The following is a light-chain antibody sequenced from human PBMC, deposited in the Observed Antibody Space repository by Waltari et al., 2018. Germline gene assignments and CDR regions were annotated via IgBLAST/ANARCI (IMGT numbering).Light chain of an antibody. CDR2: DAS. CDR1: QVFTRY. J-gene: IGKJ1*01. CDR3: QHYVRLPVT. V-gene: IGKV3-20*01. Sequence: EIVLTQSPGTLSLSPGERATLSCRASQVFTRYLAWDHHKPGQAPRLLIYDASTRAAGIADRFSGSGFGTDFTLTISRLEPEDSAVYYCQHYVRLPVTFGQGTKVEIK.